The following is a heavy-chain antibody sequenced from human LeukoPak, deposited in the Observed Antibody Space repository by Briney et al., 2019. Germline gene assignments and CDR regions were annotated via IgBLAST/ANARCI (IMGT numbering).Heavy chain of an antibody. CDR1: GFTFSSYS. V-gene: IGHV3-21*01. CDR2: ISSSSSYI. CDR3: ARDGTNYYDFWSGTFDY. J-gene: IGHJ4*02. Sequence: PGGSLRLSCAASGFTFSSYSMNWVRQAPGKGLEWVSSISSSSSYIYYADSVKGRFTISRDNAKNSLYLQMNSLRAEDTAVYYCARDGTNYYDFWSGTFDYGGQGTLVPV. D-gene: IGHD3-3*01.